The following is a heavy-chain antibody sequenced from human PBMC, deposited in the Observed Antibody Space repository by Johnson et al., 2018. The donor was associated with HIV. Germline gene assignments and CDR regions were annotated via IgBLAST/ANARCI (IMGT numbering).Heavy chain of an antibody. Sequence: QVQLVESGGGVVQPGRSLRLSCAASGFTFSSYAMHWVRQAPGKGLEWVAVISYDGSNKYYADSVKGRFTISRDNSKNTLYLQMNSRRAEDTAVYYCAKAGGYDSNWGQGTMVTVSS. CDR1: GFTFSSYA. D-gene: IGHD3-22*01. J-gene: IGHJ3*01. V-gene: IGHV3-30*04. CDR2: ISYDGSNK. CDR3: AKAGGYDSN.